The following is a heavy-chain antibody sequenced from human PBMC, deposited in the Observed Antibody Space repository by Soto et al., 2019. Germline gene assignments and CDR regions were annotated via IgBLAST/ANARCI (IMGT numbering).Heavy chain of an antibody. V-gene: IGHV1-69*13. J-gene: IGHJ4*02. D-gene: IGHD4-17*01. Sequence: SVKVSCKASGGTFSSYAISWVRQAPGQGLEWMGGIIPIFGTANYAQKFQGRVTITADESTSTAYMELSSLRSEDTAVYYCASVDYGDYFYFDYWGQGTLVTVSS. CDR1: GGTFSSYA. CDR3: ASVDYGDYFYFDY. CDR2: IIPIFGTA.